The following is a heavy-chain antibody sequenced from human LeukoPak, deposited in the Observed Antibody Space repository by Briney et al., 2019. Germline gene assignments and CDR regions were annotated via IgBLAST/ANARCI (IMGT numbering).Heavy chain of an antibody. Sequence: WASVKVSCKASGYTFTGYYMHWVRQAPGQRLEWMGWINAGNGRTKYSQQFQGRLAITRDTSANTVYMDLSSLTSEDMAVYYCARGRWVATNQGYYLDDWGQGTLVTVSS. D-gene: IGHD5-12*01. J-gene: IGHJ4*02. CDR3: ARGRWVATNQGYYLDD. CDR1: GYTFTGYY. V-gene: IGHV1-3*03. CDR2: INAGNGRT.